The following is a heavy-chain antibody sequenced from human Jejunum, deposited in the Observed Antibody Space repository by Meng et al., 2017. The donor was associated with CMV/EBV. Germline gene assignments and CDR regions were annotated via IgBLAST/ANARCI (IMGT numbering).Heavy chain of an antibody. V-gene: IGHV1-69*12. J-gene: IGHJ4*02. CDR1: GGVFNNYA. CDR3: ARGFTNGWQPFDF. Sequence: QVQLLQSWAEVKSPGSSVRLSCKSSGGVFNNYALTWVRQAPGQGLEWMGGIIAVLRTPNYAPKFQGRLTITADASTDTTYMELSSLTSEDTAVYFCARGFTNGWQPFDFWGQGTLVTVSS. D-gene: IGHD2-8*01. CDR2: IIAVLRTP.